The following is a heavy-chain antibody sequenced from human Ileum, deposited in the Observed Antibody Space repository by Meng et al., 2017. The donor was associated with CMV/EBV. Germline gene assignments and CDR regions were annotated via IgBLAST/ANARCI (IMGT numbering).Heavy chain of an antibody. CDR3: ARDINFWSGYYYYGMDV. CDR1: YTFTGYY. V-gene: IGHV1-2*02. J-gene: IGHJ6*02. D-gene: IGHD3-3*01. CDR2: INPNSGGT. Sequence: YTFTGYYMHWVRQAPGQGLEWMGWINPNSGGTNYAQKFQGRVTMTRDTSISTAYMELSRLRSDDTAVYYCARDINFWSGYYYYGMDVWGQGTTVTASS.